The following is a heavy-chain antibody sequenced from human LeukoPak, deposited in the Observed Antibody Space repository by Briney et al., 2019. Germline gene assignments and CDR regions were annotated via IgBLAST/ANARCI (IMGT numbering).Heavy chain of an antibody. D-gene: IGHD3-22*01. CDR3: ARLYDSSGYYLDY. V-gene: IGHV4-31*03. CDR2: IYYSGST. Sequence: SETLSLTCTVSGGSISSGGYYWSWIRQHPGKGLEWIGYIYYSGSTYYNPSLKSRVTISVDTSKNQFSLKLSSVTASDTAVYYCARLYDSSGYYLDYWGQGTLVTVSS. CDR1: GGSISSGGYY. J-gene: IGHJ4*02.